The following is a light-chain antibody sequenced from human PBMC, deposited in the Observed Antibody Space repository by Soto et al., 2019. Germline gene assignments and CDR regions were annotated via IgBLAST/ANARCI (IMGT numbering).Light chain of an antibody. CDR1: QGISSD. V-gene: IGKV1-9*01. J-gene: IGKJ4*01. CDR3: QQLNSYPLT. Sequence: IQLTQSPSSLSASVGDRVTITCRASQGISSDLAWYQQKPGKAPKLLIYAASTLQSGVPSRISGSGSGTDFTLTISSLQPEDFVTYYCQQLNSYPLTFGGGTKVEIK. CDR2: AAS.